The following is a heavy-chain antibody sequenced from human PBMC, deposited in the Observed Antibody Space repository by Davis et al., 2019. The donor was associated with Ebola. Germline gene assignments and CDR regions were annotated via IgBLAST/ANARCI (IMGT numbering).Heavy chain of an antibody. CDR1: GDSVSSHSAA. Sequence: SQTLSLTCAISGDSVSSHSAAWNWIRPSPSRGLEWLGRTYYRSKWYNYYAVSVKSRITINPDTSKNQFSLQLNSVTPEDTAVYYCARAVWAAAGNNWFDPWGQGTLVTVSS. D-gene: IGHD6-13*01. V-gene: IGHV6-1*01. CDR3: ARAVWAAAGNNWFDP. CDR2: TYYRSKWYN. J-gene: IGHJ5*02.